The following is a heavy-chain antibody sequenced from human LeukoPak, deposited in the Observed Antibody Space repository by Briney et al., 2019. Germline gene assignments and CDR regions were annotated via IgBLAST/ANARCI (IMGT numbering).Heavy chain of an antibody. CDR1: GFTFSSYS. J-gene: IGHJ6*03. V-gene: IGHV3-7*01. Sequence: HPGGSLRLSCAASGFTFSSYSMNWVRQAPGKGLEWVANIKQDGSEKYYVDSVKGRFTISRDNAKNSLYLQMNSLRAEDTAVYYCARVGTASYYYYYYMDVWGKGTTVTISS. D-gene: IGHD2-21*02. CDR3: ARVGTASYYYYYYMDV. CDR2: IKQDGSEK.